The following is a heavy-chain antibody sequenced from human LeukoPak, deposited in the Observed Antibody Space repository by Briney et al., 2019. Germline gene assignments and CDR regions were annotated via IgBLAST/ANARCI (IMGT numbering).Heavy chain of an antibody. CDR2: IYYSGST. CDR3: ASYIVVVTAMNFDY. CDR1: GGSISSSSYY. J-gene: IGHJ4*02. D-gene: IGHD2-21*02. Sequence: SETLSLTCTVSGGSISSSSYYWGWIRQPPGKGLEWIGSIYYSGSTYYNPSLKSRVTISVDTSKNQFSLKLSSVTAADTAVYYCASYIVVVTAMNFDYWGQGTLVTVSS. V-gene: IGHV4-39*07.